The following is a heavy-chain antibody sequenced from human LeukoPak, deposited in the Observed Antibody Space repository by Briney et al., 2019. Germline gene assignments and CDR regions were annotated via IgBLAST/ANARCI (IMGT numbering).Heavy chain of an antibody. CDR3: ARAISYDFWSGRYYFDY. D-gene: IGHD3-3*01. J-gene: IGHJ4*02. CDR2: IKQDGSEK. V-gene: IGHV3-7*01. Sequence: GGSLRLSCAASGFTFSSYAMSWVRQAPGKGLEWVANIKQDGSEKYYVDSVKGRFTISRDNAKNSLYLQINSLRAEDTAVYYCARAISYDFWSGRYYFDYWGQGTLVTVSS. CDR1: GFTFSSYA.